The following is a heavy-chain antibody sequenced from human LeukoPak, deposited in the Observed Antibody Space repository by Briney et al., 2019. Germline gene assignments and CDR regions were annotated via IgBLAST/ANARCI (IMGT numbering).Heavy chain of an antibody. CDR2: ISYDGSNK. J-gene: IGHJ4*02. Sequence: GGSLRLSCAASGFTFSSYAMHWVRQAPGKGLEWVAVISYDGSNKYYADSVKGRFTISRDNSKNTLYLQMNSLRAEDTAVYYCAKTPYPIVVVITFDYWGQGTLVTVSS. D-gene: IGHD3-22*01. CDR1: GFTFSSYA. CDR3: AKTPYPIVVVITFDY. V-gene: IGHV3-30-3*02.